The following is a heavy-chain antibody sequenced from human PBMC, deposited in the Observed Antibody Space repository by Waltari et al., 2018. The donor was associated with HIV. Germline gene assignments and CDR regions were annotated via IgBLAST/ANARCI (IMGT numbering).Heavy chain of an antibody. CDR3: HRPWDSDHWGSDL. Sequence: QDQLIQSGTEVKEPGASLRVSCRASGYTFIGYFIHWVRQATGQGLEWMSDLDPRSCDTEYAQKFRGRVTLTGDTSVNTAYLDLKGLRFDDTATYFCHRPWDSDHWGSDLWGQGTLVIVS. D-gene: IGHD3-16*01. CDR2: LDPRSCDT. V-gene: IGHV1-2*02. J-gene: IGHJ4*01. CDR1: GYTFIGYF.